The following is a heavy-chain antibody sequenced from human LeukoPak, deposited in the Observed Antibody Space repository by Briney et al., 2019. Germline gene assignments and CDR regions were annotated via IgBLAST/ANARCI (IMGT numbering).Heavy chain of an antibody. Sequence: SETLSLTCTVSGGSISSSSYYWGWIRQPPGKGLEWIGSIYYNGSTYYNPSLKSRVTISVDTSKNQFSLKLSSVTAADTAVYYCARAAPRVVVPAATDYYYGMDVWGKGTTVTVSS. CDR2: IYYNGST. J-gene: IGHJ6*04. V-gene: IGHV4-39*01. CDR1: GGSISSSSYY. D-gene: IGHD2-2*01. CDR3: ARAAPRVVVPAATDYYYGMDV.